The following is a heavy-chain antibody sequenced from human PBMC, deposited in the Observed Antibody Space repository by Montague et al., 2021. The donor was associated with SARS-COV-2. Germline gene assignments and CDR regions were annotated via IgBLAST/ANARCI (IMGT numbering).Heavy chain of an antibody. CDR1: GGSISSINW. V-gene: IGHV4-4*02. D-gene: IGHD3-10*01. CDR3: ASRGAGWFGSNPERFDY. J-gene: IGHJ4*02. Sequence: SETLSLTCAVSGGSISSINWWSWVRQPPGKGLEWIGEFYHSGSTXXNPXXXSRVTISVDKSKNQFSLKLSSVTAADTAVYYCASRGAGWFGSNPERFDYWGQGTLVTVSS. CDR2: FYHSGST.